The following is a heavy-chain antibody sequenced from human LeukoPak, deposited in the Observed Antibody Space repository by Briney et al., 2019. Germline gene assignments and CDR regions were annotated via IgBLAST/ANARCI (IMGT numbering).Heavy chain of an antibody. CDR3: ARRTKILAARPFDS. CDR2: IDHSGDT. Sequence: PSETLSLTCAVYGGSFSGYYWTWIRQPPGKGLEWIGEIDHSGDTYYNPSLKSRVTLSVDRSQNQFSLKLTSVTAAGTAVYYCARRTKILAARPFDSWGQGTLLTVSS. J-gene: IGHJ5*01. D-gene: IGHD6-13*01. V-gene: IGHV4-34*01. CDR1: GGSFSGYY.